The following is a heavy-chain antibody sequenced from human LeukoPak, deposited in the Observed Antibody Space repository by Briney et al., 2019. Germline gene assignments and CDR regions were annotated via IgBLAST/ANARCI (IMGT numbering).Heavy chain of an antibody. D-gene: IGHD6-19*01. CDR1: GFTFDDYA. J-gene: IGHJ4*02. Sequence: GGSLRLSCAASGFTFDDYAMHWVRQAPGKGLEWVAGIGWNIGSIGYADSVKGRFTISRDNAKNSLYLQMNSLRAEDTAVYYCARDLEGQWLVIPKSLYFDYWGQGTLVTVSS. V-gene: IGHV3-9*01. CDR3: ARDLEGQWLVIPKSLYFDY. CDR2: IGWNIGSI.